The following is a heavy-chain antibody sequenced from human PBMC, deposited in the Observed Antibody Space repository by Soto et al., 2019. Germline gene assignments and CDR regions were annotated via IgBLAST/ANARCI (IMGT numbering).Heavy chain of an antibody. J-gene: IGHJ6*02. CDR3: ARVIEAYSNYGMDV. CDR2: INSDGSRT. Sequence: AGGSLRLSCAASGFTFTDYWTHWVRQAPGKGLVWVSRINSDGSRTSYADSVTGRFTISRDNAKNTLYLQMNSLRAEDTAVYYCARVIEAYSNYGMDVWGQGTTVTVSS. CDR1: GFTFTDYW. V-gene: IGHV3-74*01. D-gene: IGHD3-16*02.